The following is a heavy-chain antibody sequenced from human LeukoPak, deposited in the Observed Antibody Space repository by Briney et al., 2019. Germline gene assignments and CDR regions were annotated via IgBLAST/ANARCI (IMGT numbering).Heavy chain of an antibody. CDR3: ARRNYYDSSFDI. CDR1: GGSISSYY. J-gene: IGHJ3*02. D-gene: IGHD3-22*01. CDR2: IHYSGTT. V-gene: IGHV4-59*08. Sequence: SETLSLTCTVSGGSISSYYWSWIRQPPGKGLEWIGYIHYSGTTNYNPSLKSRVTISVDTSKNQFSLKLSSVTAADTAVYYCARRNYYDSSFDIWGQGTMVTVSS.